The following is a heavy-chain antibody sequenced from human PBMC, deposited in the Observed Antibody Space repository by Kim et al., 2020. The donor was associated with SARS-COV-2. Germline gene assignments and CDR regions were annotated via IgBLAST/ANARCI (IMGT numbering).Heavy chain of an antibody. J-gene: IGHJ4*01. CDR1: GFTFSASA. D-gene: IGHD4-17*01. CDR3: SRHSGKHGDSAFDN. Sequence: GGSLRPSCAASGFTFSASAMHWVRQASGKGLEWVGRIRSKPNNYATSYAASVTGRFTISRDDSTNTVYLQMDSLKTDDTAVYFCSRHSGKHGDSAFDNWG. V-gene: IGHV3-73*01. CDR2: IRSKPNNYAT.